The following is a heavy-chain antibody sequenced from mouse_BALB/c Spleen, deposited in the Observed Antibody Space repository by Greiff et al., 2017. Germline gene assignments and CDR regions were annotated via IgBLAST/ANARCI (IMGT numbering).Heavy chain of an antibody. J-gene: IGHJ3*01. CDR1: GFSLTGYG. D-gene: IGHD2-1*01. Sequence: VQVVESGPGLVAPSQSLSITCTVSGFSLTGYGVNWVRQPPGKGLEWLGMIWGDGSTDYNSALKSRLSISKDNSKSQVFLKMNSLQTDDTARYYCARERSYGIFAYWGQGTLVTVSA. V-gene: IGHV2-6-7*01. CDR3: ARERSYGIFAY. CDR2: IWGDGST.